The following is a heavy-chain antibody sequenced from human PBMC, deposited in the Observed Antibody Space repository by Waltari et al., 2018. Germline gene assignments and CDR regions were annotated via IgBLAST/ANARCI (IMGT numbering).Heavy chain of an antibody. CDR2: INQSGGRT. V-gene: IGHV1-46*01. Sequence: QVQLVQSGAEVKTPGASVKVSCKASEYPFTSYYMHWVRQAPGQGLEWIGIINQSGGRTSDAQWFQGRVTMTRNTSTSTVYMVRSSLRSEDTAVYYCARWGRSYDDYWGQGTLVTVSS. CDR3: ARWGRSYDDY. CDR1: EYPFTSYY. J-gene: IGHJ4*02. D-gene: IGHD1-26*01.